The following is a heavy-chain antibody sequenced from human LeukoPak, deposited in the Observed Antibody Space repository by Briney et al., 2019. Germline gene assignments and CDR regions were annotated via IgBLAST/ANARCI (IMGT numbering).Heavy chain of an antibody. CDR2: IWYGGTNN. J-gene: IGHJ4*02. D-gene: IGHD3-10*01. CDR1: GFSFSSYG. Sequence: GGSLRLSCAASGFSFSSYGMHWVRQAPGKGLEWVAVIWYGGTNNNYADSVKGRFTISRDNSKNTLYLQMNSLRAEDTAVYYCARDQRGLSYSKYYFDYWGEGTLVTVSS. V-gene: IGHV3-33*01. CDR3: ARDQRGLSYSKYYFDY.